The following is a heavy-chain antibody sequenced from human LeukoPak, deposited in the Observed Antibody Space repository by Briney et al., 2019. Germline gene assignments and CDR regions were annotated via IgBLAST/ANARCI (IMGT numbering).Heavy chain of an antibody. D-gene: IGHD6-13*01. J-gene: IGHJ5*02. V-gene: IGHV3-30-3*01. CDR2: ISYDGSNK. CDR1: GFTFSSYA. CDR3: ARGRPGIAAAGTRDWFDP. Sequence: PGRSLRLSCAASGFTFSSYAMHWVRQAPGKGLEWVAVISYDGSNKYYADSVKGRFTISRDNSKNTLYLQMNSLRAEDTAVYYCARGRPGIAAAGTRDWFDPWGQGTLVTVSS.